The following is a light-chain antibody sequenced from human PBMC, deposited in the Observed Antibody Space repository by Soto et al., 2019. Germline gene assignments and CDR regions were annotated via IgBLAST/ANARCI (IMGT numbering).Light chain of an antibody. CDR1: QGISNY. V-gene: IGKV1-33*01. CDR3: QQYYSLPLT. CDR2: DAS. J-gene: IGKJ4*02. Sequence: DIQMTQSPSSLSASVGDRVTITCQASQGISNYLNWYQQKPGKAPKLLIYDASNLETGVPSRFSGSGSGTEFTFTISSLQPEDVATYYCQQYYSLPLTFGGGTKLEIK.